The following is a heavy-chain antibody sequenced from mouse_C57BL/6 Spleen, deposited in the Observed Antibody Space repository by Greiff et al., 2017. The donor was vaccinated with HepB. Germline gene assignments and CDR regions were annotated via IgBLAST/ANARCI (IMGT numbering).Heavy chain of an antibody. Sequence: QVQLKESGPGLVQPSQSLSITCTVSGFSLTSYGVHWVRQSPGKGLEWLGVIWRGGSTDYTAAFMSRLSITKDNSKSQVFFKMNSLQADDTAIYYCAKGRDYDYVYAMDYWGQGTSVTVSS. CDR1: GFSLTSYG. CDR3: AKGRDYDYVYAMDY. V-gene: IGHV2-5*01. D-gene: IGHD2-4*01. J-gene: IGHJ4*01. CDR2: IWRGGST.